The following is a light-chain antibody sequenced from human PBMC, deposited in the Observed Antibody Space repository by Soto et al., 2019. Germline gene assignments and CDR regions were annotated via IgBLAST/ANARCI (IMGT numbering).Light chain of an antibody. CDR3: QQRTNWPPT. CDR1: QSVRND. V-gene: IGKV3-11*01. CDR2: SAS. Sequence: EIVLTQSPATLSLSPGERATLSCRASQSVRNDLVWYHQKPGQAPRVLIYSASNRATGIPARFSGSGSGTDFTLTISSLLPEDFAVYYCQQRTNWPPTFGGGTKVEMK. J-gene: IGKJ4*01.